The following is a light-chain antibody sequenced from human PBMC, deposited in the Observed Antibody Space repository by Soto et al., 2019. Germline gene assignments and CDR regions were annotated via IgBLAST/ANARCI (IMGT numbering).Light chain of an antibody. CDR1: SGSVSTNNY. J-gene: IGLJ3*02. Sequence: QTVVTQEPSFSVSPGATVTLTCGLSSGSVSTNNYPSWYQQTPGQAPRTLIYSTYTRSSGVPDRFSASILGNKAALTITGPQADDESDYYCGLYMGSGIGVFGGGTKLTVL. CDR2: STY. CDR3: GLYMGSGIGV. V-gene: IGLV8-61*01.